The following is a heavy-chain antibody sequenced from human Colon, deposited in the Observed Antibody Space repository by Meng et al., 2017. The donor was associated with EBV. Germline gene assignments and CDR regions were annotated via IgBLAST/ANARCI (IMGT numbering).Heavy chain of an antibody. CDR3: ARRRGGSGRDC. J-gene: IGHJ4*02. Sequence: LPEPGQGVDTHLETLPLTCTVLGGSVSSSHYYWGCVRQPPGKGLQWIGTIYHSGSTSYTPSLQSGVTMFVDTSKHQFSLMLSFVTATDTAVYYCARRRGGSGRDCWGQGTLVTVSS. V-gene: IGHV4-39*01. CDR1: GGSVSSSHYY. CDR2: IYHSGST. D-gene: IGHD3-10*01.